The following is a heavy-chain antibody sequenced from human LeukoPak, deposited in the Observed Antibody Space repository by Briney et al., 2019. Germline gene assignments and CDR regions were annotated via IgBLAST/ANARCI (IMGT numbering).Heavy chain of an antibody. CDR1: GFTFDDYA. V-gene: IGHV3-9*01. Sequence: GGSLRLSCAASGFTFDDYAMHWVRQAPGKGLEWVSGISWNSGSIGYADSVKGRFTISRDNAKNSLYLQMNSLRAEDTALYYCARDFYGSGWSDYYYYGMDVWGQGTTVTVSS. D-gene: IGHD6-19*01. J-gene: IGHJ6*02. CDR3: ARDFYGSGWSDYYYYGMDV. CDR2: ISWNSGSI.